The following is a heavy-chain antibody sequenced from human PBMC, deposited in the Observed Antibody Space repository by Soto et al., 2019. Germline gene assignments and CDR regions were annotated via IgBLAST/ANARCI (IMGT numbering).Heavy chain of an antibody. CDR2: ISSSSSTI. CDR1: GFTFSSYS. Sequence: EVQLVESGGGLVQPGGSLRLSCAASGFTFSSYSMNWVRQAPGKGLEWVSYISSSSSTIYYADSVKGRFTISRDNAKNSLDLQMNSLRDEDTAVYYCARDNRWELLPDYYYHGMDVWGQGTTVTVSS. CDR3: ARDNRWELLPDYYYHGMDV. D-gene: IGHD1-26*01. J-gene: IGHJ6*02. V-gene: IGHV3-48*02.